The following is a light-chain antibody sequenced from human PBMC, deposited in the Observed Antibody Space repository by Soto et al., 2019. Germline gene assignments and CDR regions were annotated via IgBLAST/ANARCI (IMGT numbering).Light chain of an antibody. Sequence: QSALTQPASVSGSPGQSITISCTGTSSDVGGYNYVSWYQQHPGKAPKHMIYDVSNRPSGVSNRFSGSKSGNTASLTISGLQAEDEAEYYCSSYTSSSTLVVFGGGTTLTVL. V-gene: IGLV2-14*01. CDR3: SSYTSSSTLVV. J-gene: IGLJ2*01. CDR1: SSDVGGYNY. CDR2: DVS.